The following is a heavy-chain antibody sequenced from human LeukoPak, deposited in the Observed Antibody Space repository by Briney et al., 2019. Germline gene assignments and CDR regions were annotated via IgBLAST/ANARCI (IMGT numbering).Heavy chain of an antibody. J-gene: IGHJ4*02. D-gene: IGHD3-10*01. CDR3: AKSSWKREYYGSDF. CDR2: ISGSGGST. V-gene: IGHV3-23*01. CDR1: GFTFSSYA. Sequence: PGGSLRLSCAASGFTFSSYAVSWVRQAPGTGLEWVATISGSGGSTYYAGSVKGRFTISRDNSKNTLYLQMNSLRAEDAAVYYYAKSSWKREYYGSDFWGQGTLVTVSS.